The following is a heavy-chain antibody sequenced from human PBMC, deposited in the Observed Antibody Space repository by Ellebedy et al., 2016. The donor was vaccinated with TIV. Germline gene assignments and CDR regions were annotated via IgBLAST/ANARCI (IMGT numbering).Heavy chain of an antibody. CDR3: ARGAYRGGIDY. CDR1: GFTFSSYG. CDR2: ISYDGSNK. Sequence: GESLKISXAASGFTFSSYGMHWVRQAPGKGLEWVAVISYDGSNKYYADSVKGRFTISRDNSKNTLYLQMNSLRAEDTAVYYCARGAYRGGIDYWGQGTLVTVSS. D-gene: IGHD1-26*01. V-gene: IGHV3-30*03. J-gene: IGHJ4*02.